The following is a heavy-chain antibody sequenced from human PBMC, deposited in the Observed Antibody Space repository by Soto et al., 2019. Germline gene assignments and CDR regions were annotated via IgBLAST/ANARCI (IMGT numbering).Heavy chain of an antibody. V-gene: IGHV1-18*01. Sequence: ASVKVSCKASGYTLTSYGISWVRQAPGQGLEWMAWISAYNGNTNYAQNLQGRVTMTTDTSTNTAYMELRSLRSDDTAVYYCARCDILAGYHFDYWGQGTLVTVSS. J-gene: IGHJ4*02. CDR3: ARCDILAGYHFDY. D-gene: IGHD3-9*01. CDR1: GYTLTSYG. CDR2: ISAYNGNT.